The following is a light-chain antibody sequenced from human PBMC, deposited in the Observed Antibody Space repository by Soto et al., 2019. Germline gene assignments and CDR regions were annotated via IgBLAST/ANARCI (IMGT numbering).Light chain of an antibody. CDR2: LNSDGSH. CDR1: SGHGSYA. Sequence: QLVLTQSPSASASLGASVKLTCTLSSGHGSYAIAWHQQQPEKGPRYLMKLNSDGSHSKGGGIPDRFSGSSSGAERYLTISSLHSEDEADYYCQTWGTGMVFGGGTKLTVL. V-gene: IGLV4-69*01. CDR3: QTWGTGMV. J-gene: IGLJ2*01.